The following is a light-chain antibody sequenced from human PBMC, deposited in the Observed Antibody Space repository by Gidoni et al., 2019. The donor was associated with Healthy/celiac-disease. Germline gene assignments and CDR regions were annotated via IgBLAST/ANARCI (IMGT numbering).Light chain of an antibody. CDR2: SNN. J-gene: IGLJ2*01. Sequence: QSVLTQPPSASGTPGQTVTISCSGSSSNIGSNPVNWYQQLPGTAPKLLIYSNNQRPSGVPDRFSGSKSGTSASLAISGLQSEDEADYYCAAWDDSLNGPEVVFGGGTKLTVL. CDR1: SSNIGSNP. CDR3: AAWDDSLNGPEVV. V-gene: IGLV1-44*01.